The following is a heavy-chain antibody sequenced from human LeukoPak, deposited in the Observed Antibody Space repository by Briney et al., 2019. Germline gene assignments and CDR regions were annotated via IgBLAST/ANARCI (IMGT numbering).Heavy chain of an antibody. D-gene: IGHD6-19*01. V-gene: IGHV1-18*01. CDR1: GYTFTSYG. CDR2: ISAYNGNT. J-gene: IGHJ6*02. Sequence: ASVKVFCKASGYTFTSYGISWVRQAPGQGLEWMGWISAYNGNTNYAQKLQGRVTMTTDTSTSTAYMELRSLRSDDTAVYYCARERGSGLYYYGMDVWGQGTTVTVSS. CDR3: ARERGSGLYYYGMDV.